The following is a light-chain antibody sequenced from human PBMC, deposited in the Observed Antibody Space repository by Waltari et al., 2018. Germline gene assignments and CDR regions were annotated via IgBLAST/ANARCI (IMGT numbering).Light chain of an antibody. Sequence: QSALTQPRSVSGSPGQSVTISCSGTSSDVGGYNYVSWYQHHPGKAPRLMITDVNKRPSGVPDRFSGSKSGNTASLTISGRQAEDEADYFCCSYAGTFSLLFGGGTKVTVL. CDR3: CSYAGTFSLL. J-gene: IGLJ2*01. CDR2: DVN. V-gene: IGLV2-11*01. CDR1: SSDVGGYNY.